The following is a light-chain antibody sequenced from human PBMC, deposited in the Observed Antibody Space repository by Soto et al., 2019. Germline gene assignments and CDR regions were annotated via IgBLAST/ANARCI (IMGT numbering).Light chain of an antibody. CDR1: QSVSSY. V-gene: IGKV3-11*01. Sequence: IVLTQSPANLSLSPGERATLSCRASQSVSSYLAWYQQKPGQAPRLLIYDASNRATGTPDRFRGSGSGTDFTLTITRLEPEDFAVYHCHQYGSAPWTFGQGTQLDIK. CDR2: DAS. CDR3: HQYGSAPWT. J-gene: IGKJ1*01.